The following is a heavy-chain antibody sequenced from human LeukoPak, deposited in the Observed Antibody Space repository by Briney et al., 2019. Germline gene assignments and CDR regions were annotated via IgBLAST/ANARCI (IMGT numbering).Heavy chain of an antibody. Sequence: ASVKVSSKASGDTFTSYYMHWVRQAPGQGLEWMGIINPSGGSTSYAQKFQGRVTMTRDTSTSTVYMELSSLRTEDTAVYYCARAKNARDPTVSYGLDVWGQGTTVTVSS. CDR1: GDTFTSYY. J-gene: IGHJ6*02. CDR3: ARAKNARDPTVSYGLDV. V-gene: IGHV1-46*01. D-gene: IGHD4-17*01. CDR2: INPSGGST.